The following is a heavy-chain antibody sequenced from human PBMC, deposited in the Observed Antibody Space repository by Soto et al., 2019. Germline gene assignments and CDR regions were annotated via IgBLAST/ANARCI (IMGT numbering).Heavy chain of an antibody. CDR3: ARGFGAHSYYYYGMYV. D-gene: IGHD3-3*01. CDR1: GGSISSYY. J-gene: IGHJ6*02. V-gene: IGHV4-59*01. CDR2: IYYSGST. Sequence: PSETLSLTCTVSGGSISSYYWSWIRQPPGKGLEWIGYIYYSGSTNYNPSLKSRVTISVDTSKNQFSLKLSSVTAADTAVYYCARGFGAHSYYYYGMYVWGQGTTVTGSS.